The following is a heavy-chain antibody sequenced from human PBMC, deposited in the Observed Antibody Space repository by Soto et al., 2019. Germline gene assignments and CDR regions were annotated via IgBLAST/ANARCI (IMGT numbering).Heavy chain of an antibody. CDR2: IYHSGRT. D-gene: IGHD6-13*01. J-gene: IGHJ5*02. CDR3: ESSPIAAAGTWFDP. Sequence: ASETLSLTFAVSGGPISSSNWWSWVRQPPGKGLEWIGEIYHSGRTNYNTSLKSRVTISVDKSKNQFSLKLSSVTAADTAVYYCESSPIAAAGTWFDPWGQGTLVTVYS. V-gene: IGHV4-4*02. CDR1: GGPISSSNW.